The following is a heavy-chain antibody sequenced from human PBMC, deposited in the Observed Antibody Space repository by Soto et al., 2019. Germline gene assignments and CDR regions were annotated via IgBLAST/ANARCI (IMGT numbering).Heavy chain of an antibody. D-gene: IGHD3-22*01. V-gene: IGHV1-58*01. J-gene: IGHJ4*02. Sequence: QMQLVQSGPEVKKPGTSVKVSCKASGFTFTSSAVQWVRQARGQRLEWIGWIVVGSGNTNYAQKFQERVTITRDMYTSTAYMELSSLRSEDTAVYYCAADYRYYYDSSGYEIWGQGTLVTVSS. CDR2: IVVGSGNT. CDR1: GFTFTSSA. CDR3: AADYRYYYDSSGYEI.